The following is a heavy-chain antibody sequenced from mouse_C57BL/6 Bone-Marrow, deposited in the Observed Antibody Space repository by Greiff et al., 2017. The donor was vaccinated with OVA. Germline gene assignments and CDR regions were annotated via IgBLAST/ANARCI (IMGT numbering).Heavy chain of an antibody. J-gene: IGHJ3*01. CDR2: INLSSGYT. D-gene: IGHD3-2*02. CDR3: AKDSSGPWFAY. Sequence: VLLVESGAELARPGASVKMSCKASGYTFTSYTMHWVKQRPGQGLEWIGYINLSSGYTKYNQKFKDKATLTADKSSSTAYMQLSSLTSEDSAVYYCAKDSSGPWFAYWGKGTLVTVSA. V-gene: IGHV1-4*01. CDR1: GYTFTSYT.